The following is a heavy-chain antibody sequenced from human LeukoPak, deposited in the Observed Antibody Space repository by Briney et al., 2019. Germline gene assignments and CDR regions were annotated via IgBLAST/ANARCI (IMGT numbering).Heavy chain of an antibody. D-gene: IGHD3-3*01. Sequence: PGGSLRLSCAASGFMFSSYGMHWVRQAPGKCLEWVAFIRYDGSNKYYADSVKGRFTISRDNSKNTVSLQMNSLRADDTAVYYCAKLDFRLLSNYWGQGTLVTVSS. J-gene: IGHJ4*02. CDR2: IRYDGSNK. CDR1: GFMFSSYG. CDR3: AKLDFRLLSNY. V-gene: IGHV3-30*02.